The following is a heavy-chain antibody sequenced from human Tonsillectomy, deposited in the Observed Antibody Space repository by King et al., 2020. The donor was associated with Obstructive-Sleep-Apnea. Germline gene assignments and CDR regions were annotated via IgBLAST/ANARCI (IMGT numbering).Heavy chain of an antibody. CDR2: IFSSGNT. J-gene: IGHJ6*02. D-gene: IGHD5-12*01. Sequence: VQLVESGGGLVQPGASLRLSCAASGFTFSNNFMTWVRQAPGKGLEWVSLIFSSGNTYSADSVQGRFSISRHTSDNTLTLQMNSLRTEDTAVYYCARRLPGGGFGLDVWGQGTTVTVSS. CDR3: ARRLPGGGFGLDV. V-gene: IGHV3-53*04. CDR1: GFTFSNNF.